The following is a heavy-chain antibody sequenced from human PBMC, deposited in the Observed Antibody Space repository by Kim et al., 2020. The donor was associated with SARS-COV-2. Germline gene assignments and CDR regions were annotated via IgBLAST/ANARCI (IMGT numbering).Heavy chain of an antibody. CDR2: IYYSGST. V-gene: IGHV4-59*13. Sequence: SETLSLTCTVSGGSISSYYWSWIRQPPGKGLEWIGYIYYSGSTNYNPSLKSRVTISVDTSKNKFSLKLSSVTAADTAVYYCARGPTGLYWYFDLWGRGTLVTVSS. J-gene: IGHJ2*01. CDR3: ARGPTGLYWYFDL. CDR1: GGSISSYY. D-gene: IGHD1-1*01.